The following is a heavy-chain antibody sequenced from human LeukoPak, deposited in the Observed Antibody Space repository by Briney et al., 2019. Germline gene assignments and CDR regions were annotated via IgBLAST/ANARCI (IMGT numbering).Heavy chain of an antibody. J-gene: IGHJ5*02. V-gene: IGHV3-23*01. D-gene: IGHD2-2*01. CDR1: GFTFKNFA. Sequence: GGSLRLSCAASGFTFKNFAMTWVRQAPGKGLEWVSAIRNSDDNTYYADSMKGRFTISSDDSKNTLYLQMSSLRAEDTAVYYCARAPGRSVTNGYWFDPWGQGTLVSVSS. CDR2: IRNSDDNT. CDR3: ARAPGRSVTNGYWFDP.